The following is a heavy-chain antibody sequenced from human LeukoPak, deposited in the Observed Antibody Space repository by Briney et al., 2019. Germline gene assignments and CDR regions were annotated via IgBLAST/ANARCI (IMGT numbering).Heavy chain of an antibody. CDR2: IYTSGST. V-gene: IGHV4-61*02. Sequence: SQTLSLTCTVSGGSLSTGSYYWNWLRQPAGKGLEWIGRIYTSGSTNYNPSLKSRVTLSVDTSKNQFSLKLNSVTAADTAVYYCARVARSMSSSSEDSWGQGTLVTVSS. J-gene: IGHJ4*02. CDR3: ARVARSMSSSSEDS. CDR1: GGSLSTGSYY. D-gene: IGHD6-13*01.